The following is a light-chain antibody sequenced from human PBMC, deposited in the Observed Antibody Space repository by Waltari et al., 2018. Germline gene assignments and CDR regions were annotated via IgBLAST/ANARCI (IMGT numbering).Light chain of an antibody. J-gene: IGKJ1*01. CDR2: ASS. V-gene: IGKV1-8*01. CDR1: QGVGSY. CDR3: QQYYSYPVT. Sequence: AIRLTQSPSSLASSTGDRVTTTCRASQGVGSYLAWYQQKSGRAPKLLLYASSSLEAEVPSRFGGSGSGTDFTLTISCLQSEDFASYFCQQYYSYPVTFGQGTRV.